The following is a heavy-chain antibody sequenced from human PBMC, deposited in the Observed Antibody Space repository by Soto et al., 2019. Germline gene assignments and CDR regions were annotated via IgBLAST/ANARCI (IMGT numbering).Heavy chain of an antibody. V-gene: IGHV3-73*01. J-gene: IGHJ4*02. CDR1: GFTFSGSA. D-gene: IGHD3-16*01. Sequence: EVQLVESGGGLVQPGGSLKLSCAASGFTFSGSAMHWVRQASGKGLEWVGRIRSKANSYATAYAGSVKGRFTISRDDSKNTAYLQMNSLKTEDTDVYYCTRHYDYIWGSLPDYWGQGTLVTVSS. CDR2: IRSKANSYAT. CDR3: TRHYDYIWGSLPDY.